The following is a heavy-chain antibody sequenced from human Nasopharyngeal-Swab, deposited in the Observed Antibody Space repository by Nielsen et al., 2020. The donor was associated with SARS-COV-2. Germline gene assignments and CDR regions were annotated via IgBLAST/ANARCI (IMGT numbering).Heavy chain of an antibody. Sequence: GESLKISCAASGLTFSSNVMSWVRRAPGKGLEWVSAIPDTGHSTYYADAVKGRFTISRDSSKSTVYLQMDSLRLEDTAVYYCARRGGFFELREGNVDLWGRGTLVTISS. CDR2: IPDTGHST. J-gene: IGHJ2*01. CDR3: ARRGGFFELREGNVDL. V-gene: IGHV3-23*01. D-gene: IGHD3-10*01. CDR1: GLTFSSNV.